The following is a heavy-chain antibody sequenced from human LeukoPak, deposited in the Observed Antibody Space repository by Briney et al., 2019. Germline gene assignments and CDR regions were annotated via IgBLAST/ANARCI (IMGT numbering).Heavy chain of an antibody. CDR2: ISYDGSNK. D-gene: IGHD3-9*01. J-gene: IGHJ4*02. Sequence: PGGSLRLSCAASGFTFRSYGMHWVRQAPGKGLEWVAVISYDGSNKYYADSVKGRFTISRDNSKNTLYLQMNSLRAEDTAVYYCAKAGYYDILTGYFFDYWGQGTLITVSS. CDR1: GFTFRSYG. V-gene: IGHV3-30*18. CDR3: AKAGYYDILTGYFFDY.